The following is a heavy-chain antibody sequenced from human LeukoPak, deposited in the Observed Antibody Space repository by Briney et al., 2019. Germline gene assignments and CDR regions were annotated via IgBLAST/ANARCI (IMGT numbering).Heavy chain of an antibody. V-gene: IGHV3-23*01. CDR3: AKDGRIAVALYFDY. CDR2: ISGSGGST. Sequence: GGSLRLSCAASGFTFSSYAMSWVRQAPGKGLEWVSAISGSGGSTYYADSVKGRFTISRDKSKNTLYLQMNSLRAEDTAVYYCAKDGRIAVALYFDYWGQGTLVTVSS. CDR1: GFTFSSYA. J-gene: IGHJ4*02. D-gene: IGHD6-19*01.